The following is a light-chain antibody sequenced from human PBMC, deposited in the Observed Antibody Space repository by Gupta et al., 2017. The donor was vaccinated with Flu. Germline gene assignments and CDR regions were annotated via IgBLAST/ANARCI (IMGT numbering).Light chain of an antibody. CDR1: QEISNY. V-gene: IGKV1-33*01. CDR2: DPS. CDR3: EQEDNQPYT. Sequence: PSSQSASVGDRVTIMVHSSQEISNYINSYQDDPGRVPKLLIYDPSVCETGVRSRFSGSGSATAITFTISSLQRQDIATYYTEQEDNQPYTFGQGTKMEIK. J-gene: IGKJ2*01.